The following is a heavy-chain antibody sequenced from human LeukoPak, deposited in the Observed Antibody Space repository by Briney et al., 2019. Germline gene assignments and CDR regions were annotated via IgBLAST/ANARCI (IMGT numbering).Heavy chain of an antibody. D-gene: IGHD3-22*01. CDR2: TYYRSKWYN. Sequence: SQTLALTCAISGDSVYSNSAAWNWIRQSPSRGLEWLGRTYYRSKWYNDYAVSVKSRITINADTSKNQFSLQLNSVTPEDTAVYYCARGIGSSAYYAFDYWGQGTLVTVSS. V-gene: IGHV6-1*01. CDR1: GDSVYSNSAA. J-gene: IGHJ4*02. CDR3: ARGIGSSAYYAFDY.